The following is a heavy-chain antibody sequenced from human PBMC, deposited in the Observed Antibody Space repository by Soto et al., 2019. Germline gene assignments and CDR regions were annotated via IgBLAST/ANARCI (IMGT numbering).Heavy chain of an antibody. CDR3: ARDRDWYLDL. CDR2: ISSSSSFI. D-gene: IGHD3-10*01. CDR1: GFTFSDFS. J-gene: IGHJ2*01. V-gene: IGHV3-21*01. Sequence: GGSLILSCAASGFTFSDFSMNWVRQAPGKGLEWVSCISSSSSFIYQADSVKGRFTISRDNAKDSLYLQMNSLRAEDTAVYYCARDRDWYLDLWGRGKMVTVST.